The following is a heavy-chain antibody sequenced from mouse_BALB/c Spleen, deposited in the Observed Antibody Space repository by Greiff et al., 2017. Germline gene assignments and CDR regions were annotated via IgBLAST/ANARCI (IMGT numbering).Heavy chain of an antibody. Sequence: DVMLVESGGGLVKPGGSLKLSCAASGFTFSSYAMSWVRQTPEKRLEWVASISSGGSTYYPDSVKGRFTISRDNARNILYLQMSSLRSEDTAMYYCARGLGYYFDYWGQGTTLTVSS. CDR3: ARGLGYYFDY. V-gene: IGHV5-6-5*01. J-gene: IGHJ2*01. CDR2: ISSGGST. D-gene: IGHD4-1*01. CDR1: GFTFSSYA.